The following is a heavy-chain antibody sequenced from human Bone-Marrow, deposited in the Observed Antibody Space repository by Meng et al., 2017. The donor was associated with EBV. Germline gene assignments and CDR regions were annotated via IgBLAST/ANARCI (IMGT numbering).Heavy chain of an antibody. J-gene: IGHJ4*02. CDR2: INHSGST. CDR1: GGAVRGYV. Sequence: QEPLPQWGPALVELPATCSPTGAVYGGAVRGYVWSWIRQPPGKGLEWIGEINHSGSTNYNPSLKSRVTISVDTSKNQFSLKLSSVTAADTAVYYCARGSGYDARYWGQGTLVTVSS. V-gene: IGHV4-34*01. D-gene: IGHD5-12*01. CDR3: ARGSGYDARY.